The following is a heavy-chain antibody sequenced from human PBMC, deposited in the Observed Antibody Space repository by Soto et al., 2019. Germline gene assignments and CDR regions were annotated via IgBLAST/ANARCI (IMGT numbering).Heavy chain of an antibody. J-gene: IGHJ5*02. CDR2: IYHGGRT. D-gene: IGHD3-10*01. V-gene: IGHV4-4*02. Sequence: QVQLQESGPGLVKPSGTLSLTCAVSGGSINSSNWWTWVRQPPGQGLEWIGEIYHGGRTNYKPSRKGRVTISIVTSKDQFSLKLASVTAADRAVYYCAGYDGSGSYYLDWFDPWGQGTLVTVSS. CDR1: GGSINSSNW. CDR3: AGYDGSGSYYLDWFDP.